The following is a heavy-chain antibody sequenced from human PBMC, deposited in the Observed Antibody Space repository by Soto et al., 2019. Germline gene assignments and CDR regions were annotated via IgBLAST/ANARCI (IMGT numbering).Heavy chain of an antibody. J-gene: IGHJ4*02. CDR1: GFTVSSNY. V-gene: IGHV3-66*01. CDR3: ARAPGYGDLYFDY. D-gene: IGHD4-17*01. CDR2: IYSGGST. Sequence: GGSLRLSCAASGFTVSSNYMSWVRQAPGKGLEWVSVIYSGGSTYYADSVKGRFTISRDNSKNTLYLQMNSLRAEDTAVYYCARAPGYGDLYFDYWGQGTLVTVSS.